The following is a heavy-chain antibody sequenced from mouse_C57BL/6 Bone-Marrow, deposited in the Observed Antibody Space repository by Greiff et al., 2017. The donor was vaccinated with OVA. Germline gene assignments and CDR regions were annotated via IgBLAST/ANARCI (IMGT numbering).Heavy chain of an antibody. CDR2: ISNGGGST. D-gene: IGHD2-2*01. CDR1: GFTFSDYY. V-gene: IGHV5-12*01. CDR3: ARWGYDYYAMDY. J-gene: IGHJ4*01. Sequence: EVKLQESGGGLVQPGGSLKLSCAASGFTFSDYYMYWVRQTPEKRLEWVAYISNGGGSTYYPDTVKGRFTISRDNAKNTLYLQMSRLKSEDTAMYYCARWGYDYYAMDYWGQGTSVTVSS.